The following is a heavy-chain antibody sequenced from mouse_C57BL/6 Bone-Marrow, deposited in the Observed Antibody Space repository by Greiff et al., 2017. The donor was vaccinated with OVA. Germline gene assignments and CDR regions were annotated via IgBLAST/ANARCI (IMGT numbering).Heavy chain of an antibody. CDR1: GFSLTSYG. D-gene: IGHD1-1*01. CDR3: AKQDSDYYGSSDYFDY. Sequence: VHLVESGPGLVAPSQSLSITCTVSGFSLTSYGVSLVRQPPGKGLEWLGVIWGDGSTNYHSALISRLSISKDNSKSQVFLKLNSLQTDDTATYYCAKQDSDYYGSSDYFDYWGQGTTLTVSS. V-gene: IGHV2-3*01. CDR2: IWGDGST. J-gene: IGHJ2*01.